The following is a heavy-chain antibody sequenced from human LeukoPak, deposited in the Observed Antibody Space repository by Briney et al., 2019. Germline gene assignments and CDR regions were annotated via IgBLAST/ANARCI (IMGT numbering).Heavy chain of an antibody. Sequence: GESLKISCKGSGYSFTSYWIGWVRQMPGKGLEWMGIIYPGDSDTRYSPSFQGQDTISADKSISTAYLQWSSLKASDTAMYYCARLLSGAVAGDAFDIWGQGTMVTVSS. J-gene: IGHJ3*02. D-gene: IGHD6-19*01. CDR1: GYSFTSYW. V-gene: IGHV5-51*01. CDR2: IYPGDSDT. CDR3: ARLLSGAVAGDAFDI.